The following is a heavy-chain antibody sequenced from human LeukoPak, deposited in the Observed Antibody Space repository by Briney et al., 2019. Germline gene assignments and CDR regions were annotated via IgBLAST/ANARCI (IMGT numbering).Heavy chain of an antibody. V-gene: IGHV3-23*01. D-gene: IGHD3-10*01. CDR3: AREGVRGSGSYYNVKDY. CDR1: GFTFSSYA. CDR2: ISGSGAGT. Sequence: GESPRLSCSVSGFTFSSYAVSWVRQAPGKGLEWVSSISGSGAGTYYADSVKGRFTISRDNSKNTLYLQMNSLRAEDTAVYYCAREGVRGSGSYYNVKDYWGQGSRVTVSS. J-gene: IGHJ4*02.